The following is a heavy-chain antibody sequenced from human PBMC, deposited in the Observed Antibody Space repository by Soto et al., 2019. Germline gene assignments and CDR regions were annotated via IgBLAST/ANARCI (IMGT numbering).Heavy chain of an antibody. CDR2: ISGSGGST. D-gene: IGHD2-2*01. CDR1: GFTFSSYA. CDR3: AKGSDQLPDKGFDQ. V-gene: IGHV3-23*01. J-gene: IGHJ5*02. Sequence: GGSLRLSCAASGFTFSSYAMNWVRQAPGKGLEWVSAISGSGGSTYYADSVKGRFTISRDNSKDTLYLQMNSLRVEDTAVYYCAKGSDQLPDKGFDQWGPGTLVTVSS.